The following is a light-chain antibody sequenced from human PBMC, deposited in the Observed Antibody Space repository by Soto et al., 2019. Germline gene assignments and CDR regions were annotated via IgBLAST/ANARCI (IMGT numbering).Light chain of an antibody. CDR2: DAA. CDR1: QSVSSY. Sequence: EIVLTQSPATLSLSPGERATLSCRASQSVSSYLAWYQQKPGQAPRLLIYDAANRATGIPARIGGSGSGTDFTLTISSLEPEDFAVYYCQQRSSWPWTFGQGTKVEIK. J-gene: IGKJ1*01. CDR3: QQRSSWPWT. V-gene: IGKV3-11*01.